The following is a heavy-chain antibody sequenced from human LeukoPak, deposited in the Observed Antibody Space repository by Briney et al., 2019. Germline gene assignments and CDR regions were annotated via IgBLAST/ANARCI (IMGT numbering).Heavy chain of an antibody. CDR3: ARDPLLRGGGEYYFDY. CDR2: ISYDGSNK. V-gene: IGHV3-30-3*01. J-gene: IGHJ4*02. CDR1: GFTFSSYA. Sequence: PGGSLRLSCAASGFTFSSYAMHWVRQAPGKGLEWVAVISYDGSNKYYADSVKGRFTISRDNSKNTLYLQMNSLRAEDTAVYYCARDPLLRGGGEYYFDYWGQGTLVTVSS. D-gene: IGHD3-16*01.